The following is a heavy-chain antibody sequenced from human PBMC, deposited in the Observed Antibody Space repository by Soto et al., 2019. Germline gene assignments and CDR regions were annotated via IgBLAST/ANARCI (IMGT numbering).Heavy chain of an antibody. Sequence: SETLSLTCTFSVGSVSSGSYYWSWIRQPPGKGLEWIGYIYYSGSTNYNPSLKSRVTISVDTSRNQFSLKLSSVTAADTAVYYCARVYYDILTGYYWGPPPDYYYGMDVWGQGTTVTVSS. CDR3: ARVYYDILTGYYWGPPPDYYYGMDV. CDR2: IYYSGST. CDR1: VGSVSSGSYY. J-gene: IGHJ6*02. V-gene: IGHV4-61*01. D-gene: IGHD3-9*01.